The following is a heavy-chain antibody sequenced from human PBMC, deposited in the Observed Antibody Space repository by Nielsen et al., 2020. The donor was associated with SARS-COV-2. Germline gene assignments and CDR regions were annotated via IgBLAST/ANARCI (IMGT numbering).Heavy chain of an antibody. CDR3: ARSGFDFCDY. D-gene: IGHD3-3*01. CDR2: INTSDGST. J-gene: IGHJ4*02. CDR1: GYTFTNYY. V-gene: IGHV1-46*01. Sequence: ASVKVSCKASGYTFTNYYMHWVRQAPGQGLEWMGIINTSDGSTTYAQKFQGRVTMTRDTSTRTVYMELRSLRSDDTAVYYCARSGFDFCDYWGQGTLVTVSS.